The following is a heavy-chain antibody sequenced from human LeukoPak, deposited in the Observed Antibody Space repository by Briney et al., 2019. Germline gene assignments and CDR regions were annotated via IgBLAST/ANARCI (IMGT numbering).Heavy chain of an antibody. CDR2: IYYSGST. Sequence: PSETLSLTCTVSSGSISSYYWSWIRQPPGKGLEWIGYIYYSGSTYYNPSLKSRVTISVDTSKNQFSLKLSSVTAADTAVFYCATYYYDSSGYYTFDYWGQGTLVTVSS. CDR1: SGSISSYY. CDR3: ATYYYDSSGYYTFDY. J-gene: IGHJ4*02. D-gene: IGHD3-22*01. V-gene: IGHV4-30-4*01.